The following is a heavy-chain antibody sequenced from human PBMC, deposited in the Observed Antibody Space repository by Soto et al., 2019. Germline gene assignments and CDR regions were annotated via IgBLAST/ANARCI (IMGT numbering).Heavy chain of an antibody. J-gene: IGHJ4*02. CDR3: AAVGRLPRYY. D-gene: IGHD5-12*01. CDR2: IYHSGST. Sequence: QLQLQESGSGLVKPSQTLSLTCAVSGGSISSCGYSWSWLRQPPGKGLEWIGYIYHSGSTNYNPSLKGRVTISVDRSKNKFSLKLSPVTAAATAVYYCAAVGRLPRYYGGQGTLVTVSS. V-gene: IGHV4-30-2*01. CDR1: GGSISSCGYS.